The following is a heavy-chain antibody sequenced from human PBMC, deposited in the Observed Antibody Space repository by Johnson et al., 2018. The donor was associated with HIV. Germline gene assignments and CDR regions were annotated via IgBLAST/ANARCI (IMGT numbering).Heavy chain of an antibody. Sequence: QVQLVESGGGVVQPGGSLRLSCAASGFTFSSYGMHWVRQAPGKGLEWVAFIRYDGSNTYYVDSVKGRFTISRDNSKNTLSLQMNSLRAEDTAVYYCTKMGALGAFDIWGQGTMVTVSS. J-gene: IGHJ3*02. D-gene: IGHD3-16*01. CDR2: IRYDGSNT. CDR3: TKMGALGAFDI. V-gene: IGHV3-30*02. CDR1: GFTFSSYG.